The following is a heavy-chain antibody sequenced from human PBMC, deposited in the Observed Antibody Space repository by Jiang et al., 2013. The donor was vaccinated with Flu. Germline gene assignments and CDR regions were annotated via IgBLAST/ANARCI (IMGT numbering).Heavy chain of an antibody. CDR1: GGSISSYY. V-gene: IGHV4-59*08. D-gene: IGHD1-1*01. J-gene: IGHJ6*04. CDR3: ARHTWTGTTEKNGMDV. Sequence: GSGLVKPSETLSLTCTVSGGSISSYYWSWIRQPPGKGLEWIGYIYYSGSTNYNPSLKSRVTISVDTSKNQFSLKLSSVAAADTAVYYCARHTWTGTTEKNGMDVWGKGTTVTVSS. CDR2: IYYSGST.